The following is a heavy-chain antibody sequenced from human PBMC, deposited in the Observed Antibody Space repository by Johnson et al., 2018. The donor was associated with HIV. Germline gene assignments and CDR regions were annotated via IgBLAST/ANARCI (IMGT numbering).Heavy chain of an antibody. D-gene: IGHD5-24*01. CDR1: GFTFSDYY. V-gene: IGHV3-11*04. J-gene: IGHJ3*02. CDR3: ARDAQAGPIRRDGYNGASAFDI. Sequence: QVQLVESGGGLVKPGGSLRLSCAASGFTFSDYYMSWIRQAPGKGLEWVSYISSRGSTIYYADSVKGRFTISRDNAKNALYVQMNSLRAEDTAVYYCARDAQAGPIRRDGYNGASAFDIWGQGTMVTVSS. CDR2: ISSRGSTI.